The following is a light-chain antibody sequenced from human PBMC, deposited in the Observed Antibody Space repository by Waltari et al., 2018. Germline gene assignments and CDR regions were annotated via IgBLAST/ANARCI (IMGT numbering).Light chain of an antibody. J-gene: IGLJ2*01. V-gene: IGLV2-23*01. CDR3: FSYAVSSTFMI. CDR1: SPAVWNYNI. Sequence: QSALTQPASVSGSPGPSITISCTGTSPAVWNYNIVPRFQHHPGKAPKLLIYAGEKRPSGVSSRFFGSKSDKAASLTISGLEADDEAVYYCFSYAVSSTFMIFGGGTQLTVL. CDR2: AGE.